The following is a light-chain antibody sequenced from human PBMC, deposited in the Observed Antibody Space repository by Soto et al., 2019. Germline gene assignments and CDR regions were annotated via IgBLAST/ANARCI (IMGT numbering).Light chain of an antibody. V-gene: IGLV2-14*01. Sequence: QSALTQPASVSGSPGQSITFSCTGTGSDVGGYNYVSWYQQYPGKAPKLIIYEVTNRPSGVSNRFSGSKSGNTASLTISGLQDEDEADYYCSSYTISNTVVFGGGTKVTVL. CDR2: EVT. CDR3: SSYTISNTVV. J-gene: IGLJ2*01. CDR1: GSDVGGYNY.